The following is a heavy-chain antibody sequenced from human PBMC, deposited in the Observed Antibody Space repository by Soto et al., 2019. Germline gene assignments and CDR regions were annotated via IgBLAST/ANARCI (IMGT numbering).Heavy chain of an antibody. CDR1: GYSFTSYG. CDR2: ISAYNGNT. Sequence: XSVKVSYKASGYSFTSYGVILVRQAPGQGLEWMGWISAYNGNTNYAQKLQGRVTMTTDTSTSTAYMELRSLRSDDTAVYYCASYPGGRYYFDYWGQGTLVTVSS. V-gene: IGHV1-18*01. CDR3: ASYPGGRYYFDY. J-gene: IGHJ4*02. D-gene: IGHD3-16*01.